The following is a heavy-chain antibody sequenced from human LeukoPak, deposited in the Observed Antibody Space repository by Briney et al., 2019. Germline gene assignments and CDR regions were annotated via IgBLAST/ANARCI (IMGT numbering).Heavy chain of an antibody. CDR1: GYTFTSYD. J-gene: IGHJ4*02. CDR3: ARSLHYYDSSGYYYDY. V-gene: IGHV1-8*01. D-gene: IGHD3-22*01. CDR2: MNPNSGNT. Sequence: ASVKVSCKASGYTFTSYDINWVRQATGQGLEWMGWMNPNSGNTGYAQKLQGRVTMTRNTSISTAYMELSSLRSEDTAVYYCARSLHYYDSSGYYYDYWGQGTLVTVSS.